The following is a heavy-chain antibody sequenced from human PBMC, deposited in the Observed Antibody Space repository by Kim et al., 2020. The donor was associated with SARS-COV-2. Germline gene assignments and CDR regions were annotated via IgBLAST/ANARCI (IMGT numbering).Heavy chain of an antibody. CDR2: TYYRSKWYN. J-gene: IGHJ6*03. D-gene: IGHD6-19*01. CDR1: GDSVSSNSAA. CDR3: ARERMGYSSGWYYYYYYYYMDV. Sequence: SQTLSLTCAISGDSVSSNSAAWNWIRQSPSRGLEWLGRTYYRSKWYNDYAVSVKSRITINPDTSKNQFSLQLNSVTPEDTAVYYCARERMGYSSGWYYYYYYYYMDVWGKGTTVTVSS. V-gene: IGHV6-1*01.